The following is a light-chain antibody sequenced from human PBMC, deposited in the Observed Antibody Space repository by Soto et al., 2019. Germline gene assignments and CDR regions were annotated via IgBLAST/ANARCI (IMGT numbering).Light chain of an antibody. CDR2: ANS. V-gene: IGLV1-40*01. J-gene: IGLJ3*02. CDR1: SSNIGAGYD. CDR3: ETWDTNTRV. Sequence: QSVLTQPPSVSGAPGQRVTISCTGSSSNIGAGYDVHWYQQLPGTAPKLLIYANSNRPSGVPDRFSGSKSGTSASLAITGLQAEDEADYYCETWDTNTRVFGGGTKLTVL.